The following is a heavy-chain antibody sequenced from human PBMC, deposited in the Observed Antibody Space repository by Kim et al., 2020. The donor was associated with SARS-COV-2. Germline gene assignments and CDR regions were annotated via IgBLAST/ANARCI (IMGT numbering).Heavy chain of an antibody. V-gene: IGHV4-39*01. D-gene: IGHD6-13*01. CDR3: ARPTAAGPLYFDY. J-gene: IGHJ4*02. CDR1: GGSISSSSYY. Sequence: SETLSLTCTVSGGSISSSSYYWGWIRQPPGKGLEWIGSIYYSGSTYYNPSLKSRVTISVDTSKNQFSLKLSSVTAADTAVYYCARPTAAGPLYFDYWGQGTLVTVSS. CDR2: IYYSGST.